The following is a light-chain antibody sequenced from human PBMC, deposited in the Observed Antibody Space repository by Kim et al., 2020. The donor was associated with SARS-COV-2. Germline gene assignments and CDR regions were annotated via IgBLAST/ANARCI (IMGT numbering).Light chain of an antibody. Sequence: SASVGDRVTISCRASQSISTYLNWYQQKPGKAPNLLIYATSNLQTGVPSRFSGNGSGTGFTLTIGSLQPEDFATYYCQQSYTLPTFGQGTRLEIK. CDR1: QSISTY. CDR2: ATS. V-gene: IGKV1-39*01. CDR3: QQSYTLPT. J-gene: IGKJ5*01.